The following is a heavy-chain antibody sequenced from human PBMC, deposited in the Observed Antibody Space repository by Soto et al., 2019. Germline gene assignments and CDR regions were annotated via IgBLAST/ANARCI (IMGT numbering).Heavy chain of an antibody. CDR3: AGSGGSGRYYDY. CDR1: GGSVSSGSYY. J-gene: IGHJ4*02. D-gene: IGHD3-10*01. Sequence: SGSLSLTCSVSGGSVSSGSYYWSWIRQPPGKGLEWIGYIYYSGSTNYNPSLKSRVTISVDTSKNQFSLKLSSVTAADTALYECAGSGGSGRYYDYLGQGSLVTGTS. CDR2: IYYSGST. V-gene: IGHV4-61*01.